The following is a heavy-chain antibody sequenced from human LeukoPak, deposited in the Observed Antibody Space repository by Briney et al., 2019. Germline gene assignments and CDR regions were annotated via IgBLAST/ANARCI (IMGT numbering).Heavy chain of an antibody. V-gene: IGHV3-23*01. CDR2: INGGGDST. CDR3: ARRGAAGSYLGYFDS. Sequence: GASVKVSCKTSGGTFSSYAMSWVRQAPGKGLEWVSAINGGGDSTYYADSVKGRFTFSRDNSKNTLYLQMNSLRAEDTAVYFCARRGAAGSYLGYFDSWGQGTLVTVSS. D-gene: IGHD3-10*01. J-gene: IGHJ4*02. CDR1: GGTFSSYA.